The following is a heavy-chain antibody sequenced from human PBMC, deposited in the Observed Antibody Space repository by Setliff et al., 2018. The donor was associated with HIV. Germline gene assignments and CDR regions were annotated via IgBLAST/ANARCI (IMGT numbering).Heavy chain of an antibody. D-gene: IGHD6-19*01. Sequence: ASVKVSCKASAYTFTSYGISWLRQAPGQGLEWMGWISAYNGNTNYAQKFQGRVTITRDTSATTAYMELSSLRSEDTAVYYCARDVGSVWHNWFDPWGQGTLVTVSS. CDR1: AYTFTSYG. CDR3: ARDVGSVWHNWFDP. CDR2: ISAYNGNT. V-gene: IGHV1-18*01. J-gene: IGHJ5*02.